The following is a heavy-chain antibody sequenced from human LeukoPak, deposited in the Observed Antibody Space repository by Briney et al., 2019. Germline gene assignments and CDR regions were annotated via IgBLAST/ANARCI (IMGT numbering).Heavy chain of an antibody. CDR3: ARPYYGSGSYYNPFDY. V-gene: IGHV1-2*02. Sequence: ASVKVSCKASGYTFTGYYMHWVRQAPGQGLEWMGWINPNSGGTNYAQKFQGRVTMTRDTSISTAYMELSRLRSDDTAVYYCARPYYGSGSYYNPFDYWGQGTLVTVSS. J-gene: IGHJ4*02. CDR2: INPNSGGT. D-gene: IGHD3-10*01. CDR1: GYTFTGYY.